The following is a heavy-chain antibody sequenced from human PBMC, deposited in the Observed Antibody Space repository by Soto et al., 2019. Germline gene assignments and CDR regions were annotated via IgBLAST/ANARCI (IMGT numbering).Heavy chain of an antibody. D-gene: IGHD1-1*01. CDR2: IDPSDSYT. CDR1: GYSFTSYW. V-gene: IGHV5-10-1*01. CDR3: ARRYNAYYYDY. Sequence: PGESLKISCKGSGYSFTSYWISWVRQMPGKGLEWMGRIDPSDSYTNYSPSFQGHVTISVDKSTNTAYLQWRGLKASDTAMYYCARRYNAYYYDYWGQGVSVTVSS. J-gene: IGHJ4*02.